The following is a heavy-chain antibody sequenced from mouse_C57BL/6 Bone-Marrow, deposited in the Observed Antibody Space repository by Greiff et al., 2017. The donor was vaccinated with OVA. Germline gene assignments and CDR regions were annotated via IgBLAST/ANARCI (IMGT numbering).Heavy chain of an antibody. CDR1: GFNIKNTY. CDR3: ARYWLLPVAY. CDR2: IGPASGNT. J-gene: IGHJ3*01. V-gene: IGHV14-3*01. Sequence: EVQLQQSVAELVRPGASVKFSCTASGFNIKNTYMPWVRQSPEQGLEWIGSIGPASGNTYYAPNLQGKSTITADTSSNTDYLQLSSLTSEDTAIEYCARYWLLPVAYWGQGTLVTVSA. D-gene: IGHD2-3*01.